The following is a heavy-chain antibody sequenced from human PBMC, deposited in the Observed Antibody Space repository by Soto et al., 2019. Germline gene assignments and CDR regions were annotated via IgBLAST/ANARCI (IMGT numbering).Heavy chain of an antibody. D-gene: IGHD3-10*01. CDR1: GYTFSSYY. Sequence: QVPLVQSGAEVKKPGASVKVSCKASGYTFSSYYMHWVRQAPGQGLEWMGIINPSGLSTTYAQNFQGRVTVTRDTSTSTVYMELSSLKSEDTALFYCARDIRSSWFGEPISGQTPGDYWGQGTLVTVSS. CDR3: ARDIRSSWFGEPISGQTPGDY. V-gene: IGHV1-46*01. CDR2: INPSGLST. J-gene: IGHJ4*02.